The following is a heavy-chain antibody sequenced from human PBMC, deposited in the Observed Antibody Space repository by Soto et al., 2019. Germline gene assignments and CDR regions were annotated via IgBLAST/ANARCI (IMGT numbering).Heavy chain of an antibody. D-gene: IGHD3-10*01. Sequence: ASVKVSCKASGGTFSSYAISWVRQAPGQGLEWMGGIIPIFGTANYAQKFQGRVTITADGSTSTAYMELSSLRSEDTAVYYCATQRGLLWFGELFFDYWGQGTLVTVSS. V-gene: IGHV1-69*13. J-gene: IGHJ4*02. CDR1: GGTFSSYA. CDR2: IIPIFGTA. CDR3: ATQRGLLWFGELFFDY.